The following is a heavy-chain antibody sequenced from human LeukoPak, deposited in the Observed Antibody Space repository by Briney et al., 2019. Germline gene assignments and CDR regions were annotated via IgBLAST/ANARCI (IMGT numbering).Heavy chain of an antibody. J-gene: IGHJ4*02. V-gene: IGHV3-23*01. CDR3: AKDIEQLVPVGGDY. Sequence: GGSLTSSSSASRFTFSDYGMSWVRQAPGKGLEWVSFISGSGGSTDYADSVKGRFTISRDNSKNTLYLQMNSLRAEDTAVYYCAKDIEQLVPVGGDYWGQGTLVTVSS. CDR1: RFTFSDYG. D-gene: IGHD6-6*01. CDR2: ISGSGGST.